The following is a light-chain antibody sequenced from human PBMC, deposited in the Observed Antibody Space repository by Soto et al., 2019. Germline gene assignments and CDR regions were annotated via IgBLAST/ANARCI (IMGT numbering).Light chain of an antibody. J-gene: IGKJ1*01. Sequence: EIVLTQSPGTLSLSPGERATLSCRASQSVTNSYLAWYQQKPGQAPRLIIFGASNRATGIPDRFSGSGSGTDFTLTISRLEPEDFAVYHCQQYGGSPETFGQGTKVEIK. CDR3: QQYGGSPET. CDR1: QSVTNSY. V-gene: IGKV3-20*01. CDR2: GAS.